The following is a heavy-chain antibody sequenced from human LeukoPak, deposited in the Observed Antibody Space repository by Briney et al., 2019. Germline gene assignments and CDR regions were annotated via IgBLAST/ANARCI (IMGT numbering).Heavy chain of an antibody. J-gene: IGHJ4*02. D-gene: IGHD3-10*01. CDR2: IRYDGSEK. CDR3: ATDIDHFGPIDY. CDR1: GFTFSRFG. Sequence: GGSLRLSCAASGFTFSRFGMHWVRQAPGKGLEWVASIRYDGSEKYNVDSVKGRFTISRDTSRNTVYLQMNGLRVEDTSIYYCATDIDHFGPIDYWGQGTLVTVSS. V-gene: IGHV3-30*02.